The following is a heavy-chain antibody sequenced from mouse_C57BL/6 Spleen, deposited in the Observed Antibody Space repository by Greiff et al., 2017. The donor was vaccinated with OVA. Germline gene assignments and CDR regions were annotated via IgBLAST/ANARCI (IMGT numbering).Heavy chain of an antibody. D-gene: IGHD1-1*01. CDR2: INPNNGGT. CDR1: GYTFTDYY. V-gene: IGHV1-26*01. J-gene: IGHJ1*03. CDR3: GRDTTVVAKWYFDV. Sequence: EVQLQQSGPELVKPGASVKISCKASGYTFTDYYMNWVKQSHGKSLEWIGDINPNNGGTSYNQKFKGKATLTVDKSSSTAYMELRSLTSEDSAVDYCGRDTTVVAKWYFDVWGTGTTVTVSS.